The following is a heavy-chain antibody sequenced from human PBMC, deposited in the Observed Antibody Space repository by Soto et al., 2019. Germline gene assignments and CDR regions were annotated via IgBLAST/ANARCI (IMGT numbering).Heavy chain of an antibody. CDR3: ARGDATKITVTTYYGMDV. V-gene: IGHV1-69*12. J-gene: IGHJ6*02. CDR2: IIPVFGTA. CDR1: GGTLSNYG. D-gene: IGHD4-17*01. Sequence: QVQLVQSGAEVKKPGSSAKVSCKASGGTLSNYGVSWVRQAPGQGLEWMGGIIPVFGTANYAHKFQRRLTITADESTSTVYMDVRSLRSEDTAVYYCARGDATKITVTTYYGMDVGGQGTTVTVSS.